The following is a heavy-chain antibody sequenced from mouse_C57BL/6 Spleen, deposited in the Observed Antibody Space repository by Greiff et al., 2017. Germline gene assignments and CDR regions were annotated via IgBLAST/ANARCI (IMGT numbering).Heavy chain of an antibody. V-gene: IGHV1-69*01. CDR2: IDPSDSYT. Sequence: QVQLQQPGAELVMPGASVKLSCKASGYTFTSYWMHWVKQRPGQGLEWIGEIDPSDSYTNYNQKFKGKSTLTVDKSSSTAYMQLSSLTSEDSAVYYCASSDGNYGYFDVWGTGTTVTVSS. CDR1: GYTFTSYW. CDR3: ASSDGNYGYFDV. J-gene: IGHJ1*03. D-gene: IGHD2-1*01.